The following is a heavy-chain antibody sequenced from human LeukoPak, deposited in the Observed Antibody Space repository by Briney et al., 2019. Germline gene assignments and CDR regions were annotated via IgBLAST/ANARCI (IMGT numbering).Heavy chain of an antibody. CDR3: ARDRGYSSSWSDY. Sequence: GGSLRLSCAASGFTVSSNYMSWVRQAPGKGLEWVLVIYSGGSTYYADSVKGRFTISRDNSKNTLYLQMNSLRAEDTAVYYCARDRGYSSSWSDYWGQGTLVTVSS. D-gene: IGHD6-13*01. J-gene: IGHJ4*02. V-gene: IGHV3-66*01. CDR2: IYSGGST. CDR1: GFTVSSNY.